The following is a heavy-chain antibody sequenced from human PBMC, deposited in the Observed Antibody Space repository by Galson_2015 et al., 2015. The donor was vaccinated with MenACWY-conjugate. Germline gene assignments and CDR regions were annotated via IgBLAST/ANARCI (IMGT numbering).Heavy chain of an antibody. CDR1: EDTFTNYA. CDR2: IVAGNGNS. J-gene: IGHJ4*02. Sequence: SVKVSCKASEDTFTNYAIHWVRQAPGQGLEWMGWIVAGNGNSKFSEGFQCRLTITRDTSARTVYLELSSLRSEDTAVYYCARNFYASNGYYNYWGQGTLVTVSS. D-gene: IGHD3-22*01. V-gene: IGHV1-3*01. CDR3: ARNFYASNGYYNY.